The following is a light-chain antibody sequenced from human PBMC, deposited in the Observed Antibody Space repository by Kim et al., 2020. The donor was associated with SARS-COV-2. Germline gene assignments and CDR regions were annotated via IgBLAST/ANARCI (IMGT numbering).Light chain of an antibody. CDR3: SSYAGRQNLV. CDR2: EVN. J-gene: IGLJ2*01. CDR1: RSDVGGFDV. Sequence: GQSVALDCTGTRSDVGGFDVVAWYQRNPGKAPKVMFYEVNTRPSGVPDRFSGSKSGNTASLTVSGLRAEDEADCYCSSYAGRQNLVFGGGTQLTVL. V-gene: IGLV2-8*01.